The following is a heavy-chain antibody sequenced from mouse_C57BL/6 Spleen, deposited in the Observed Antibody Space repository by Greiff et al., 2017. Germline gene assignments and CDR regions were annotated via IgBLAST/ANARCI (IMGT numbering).Heavy chain of an antibody. J-gene: IGHJ4*01. CDR3: AREVYTYAMDY. CDR2: INPGSGGT. D-gene: IGHD1-3*01. V-gene: IGHV1-54*01. Sequence: QVQLQQSGAELVRPGPSVKVSCKASGYAFTNYLIEWVKQRPGQGLEWIGVINPGSGGTNYNEQFKGKATLTADKSSSTAYMQLSSLTSEDSAVYFCAREVYTYAMDYWGQGTSVTVSS. CDR1: GYAFTNYL.